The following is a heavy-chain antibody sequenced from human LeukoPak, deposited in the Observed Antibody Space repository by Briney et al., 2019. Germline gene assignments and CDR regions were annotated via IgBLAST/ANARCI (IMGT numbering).Heavy chain of an antibody. CDR3: ATMMIGVGAFDI. V-gene: IGHV1-24*01. J-gene: IGHJ3*02. D-gene: IGHD3-22*01. Sequence: ASAKVSCKVSGYTLTELSMHWVRQAPGKGLEWMGGFDPEDGETIYAQKFQGRVTMTEDTSTDTAYMELSSLRSEDTAVYYCATMMIGVGAFDIWGQGTMVTVSS. CDR2: FDPEDGET. CDR1: GYTLTELS.